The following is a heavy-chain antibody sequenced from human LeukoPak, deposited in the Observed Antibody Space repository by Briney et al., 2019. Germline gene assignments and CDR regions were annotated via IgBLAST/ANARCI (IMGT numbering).Heavy chain of an antibody. J-gene: IGHJ4*02. CDR2: LYSDGRT. D-gene: IGHD2-15*01. CDR3: ARGGGYYPIDY. V-gene: IGHV3-53*01. Sequence: GGSLRLSCAASGFTVNSNYMNWVRLAPGKGLEWVSVLYSDGRTYYADSVKGRFTISRDTSKNTLYLQVNSLRAEDTAVYYCARGGGYYPIDYWGQGTLVTVSS. CDR1: GFTVNSNY.